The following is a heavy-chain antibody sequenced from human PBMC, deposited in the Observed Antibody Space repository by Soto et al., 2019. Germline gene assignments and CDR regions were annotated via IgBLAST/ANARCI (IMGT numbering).Heavy chain of an antibody. D-gene: IGHD2-8*01. CDR2: ISAYNGNT. CDR3: ARVVGYCTNGVCHPRDNWFDP. J-gene: IGHJ5*02. V-gene: IGHV1-18*01. CDR1: GYTFTSYG. Sequence: ASVKVSCKASGYTFTSYGISWVRQAPGQGLEWMGWISAYNGNTNYAQKLQGRVTMTTDTSTSTAYTELRSLRSDDTAVYYCARVVGYCTNGVCHPRDNWFDPWGQGTLVTVSS.